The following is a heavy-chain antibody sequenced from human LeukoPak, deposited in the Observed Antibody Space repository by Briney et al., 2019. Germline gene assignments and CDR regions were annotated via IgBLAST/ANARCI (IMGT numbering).Heavy chain of an antibody. V-gene: IGHV4-39*07. Sequence: SETLSLTCTVSGGSISSSSYYWGWIRQPPGKGLEWFGSIYYSGSSYYNPSLKSQVTISVDTSKNQFSLKLSSVTAADTAVYYCARVKGQQLFNYWGQGTLVTVSS. CDR1: GGSISSSSYY. D-gene: IGHD6-13*01. CDR3: ARVKGQQLFNY. J-gene: IGHJ4*02. CDR2: IYYSGSS.